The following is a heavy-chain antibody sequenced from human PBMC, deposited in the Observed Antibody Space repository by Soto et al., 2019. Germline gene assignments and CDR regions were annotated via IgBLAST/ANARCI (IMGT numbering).Heavy chain of an antibody. CDR1: GFTFSAYW. J-gene: IGHJ4*02. D-gene: IGHD1-1*01. CDR2: ISDDGSTA. V-gene: IGHV3-74*01. CDR3: ARGTRVSSTGTGAH. Sequence: PGGSLRLSCVVSGFTFSAYWMHWVRQVPGKGLTWVSRISDDGSTATYADSVKGRFIISRDNAKNTLYLEMNTLRADDSGLYYCARGTRVSSTGTGAHWGRGTLVTVYS.